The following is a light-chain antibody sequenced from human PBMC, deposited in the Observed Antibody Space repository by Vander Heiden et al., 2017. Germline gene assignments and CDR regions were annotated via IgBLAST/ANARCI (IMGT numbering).Light chain of an antibody. CDR3: SSYTHTSIRV. J-gene: IGLJ1*01. V-gene: IGLV2-14*01. Sequence: QSALTQPASVSGSPGQSITISCTGTSSDVGRYKFVSWYQQHPGKAPKLMIYEVTNRPSGVSDRVSGSKSGNTASLTISGLQAEDEGDYFCSSYTHTSIRVFGTGTTVTVL. CDR1: SSDVGRYKF. CDR2: EVT.